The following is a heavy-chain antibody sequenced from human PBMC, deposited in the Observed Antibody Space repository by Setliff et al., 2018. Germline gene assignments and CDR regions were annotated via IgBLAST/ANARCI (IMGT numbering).Heavy chain of an antibody. J-gene: IGHJ4*02. CDR2: IYYIGST. CDR3: ARLRGAFDY. V-gene: IGHV4-59*01. CDR1: GGSISSYY. Sequence: SETLSLTCTVSGGSISSYYWSWIRQPPGKRLEWIGYIYYIGSTNYNPSLESRVTISVDTSKNQFSLRLNSATAADTAVYYCARLRGAFDYWGQGTLVTVSS. D-gene: IGHD3-16*01.